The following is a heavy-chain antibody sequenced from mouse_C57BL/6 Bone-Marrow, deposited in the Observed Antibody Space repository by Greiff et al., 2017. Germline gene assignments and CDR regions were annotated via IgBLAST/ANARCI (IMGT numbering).Heavy chain of an antibody. V-gene: IGHV1-50*01. CDR2: IDPSDSYT. CDR1: GYTFTSYW. J-gene: IGHJ4*01. D-gene: IGHD2-5*01. CDR3: ARDYYSNYDAMDY. Sequence: QVQLQQPGAELVKPGASVKLSCKASGYTFTSYWMQWVKQRPGQGLEWIGEIDPSDSYTNYNQKFKGKATLSVDTSSSTAYMQLSSLTSEDSAVYYCARDYYSNYDAMDYGGQGTSVTVSS.